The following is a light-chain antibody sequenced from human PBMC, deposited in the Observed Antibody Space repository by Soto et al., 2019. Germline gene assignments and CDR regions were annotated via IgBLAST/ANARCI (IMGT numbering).Light chain of an antibody. CDR2: RTS. CDR1: QSISSN. J-gene: IGKJ1*01. CDR3: QQYNNWPT. V-gene: IGKV3-15*01. Sequence: EIVMTQSPATLSVSPGARAPLSCRASQSISSNLAWYQQKPGQAPRLLMFRTSSRATGFPARFSGSGSGTEFTLTISSLQSEDFAVYYCQQYNNWPTFGQGTKVDIK.